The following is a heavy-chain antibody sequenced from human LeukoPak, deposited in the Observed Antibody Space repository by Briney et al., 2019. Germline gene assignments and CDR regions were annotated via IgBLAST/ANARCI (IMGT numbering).Heavy chain of an antibody. Sequence: GGSLRLPCAASGFTFSNVWMSWVRQVPGKGLEWVGRIRRNTDGETTDHAAPVKGRFTISRDDSKNTLYLQMNSLKTEDTAVYYCVTDLVIKGYFDYWGQGALVTVSS. D-gene: IGHD2-21*01. CDR1: GFTFSNVW. CDR3: VTDLVIKGYFDY. V-gene: IGHV3-15*01. CDR2: IRRNTDGETT. J-gene: IGHJ4*02.